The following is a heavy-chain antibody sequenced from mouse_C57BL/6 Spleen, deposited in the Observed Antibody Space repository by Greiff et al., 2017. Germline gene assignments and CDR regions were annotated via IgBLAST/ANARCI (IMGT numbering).Heavy chain of an antibody. CDR3: ATGVYYDYDGVAY. Sequence: QVQLQQPGAELVRPGSSVKLSCKASGYTFTSYWMHWVKQRPIQGLEWIGNIDPSDSETHYNQKFKDKATLTVDKSSSTAYMQLSSLTSEDSAVYYCATGVYYDYDGVAYWGQGTLVTVSA. V-gene: IGHV1-52*01. J-gene: IGHJ3*01. CDR2: IDPSDSET. CDR1: GYTFTSYW. D-gene: IGHD2-4*01.